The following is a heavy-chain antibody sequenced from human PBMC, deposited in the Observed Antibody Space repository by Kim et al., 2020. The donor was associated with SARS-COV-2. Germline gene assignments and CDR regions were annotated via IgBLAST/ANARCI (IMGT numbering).Heavy chain of an antibody. Sequence: ASVKVSCKASGYTFTNHAINWVRQAPGRGLEWMGWINTDTESPTYAPDFTGRFVFSLDTSVSTAYLQIRSLEAEDTALYYCARVVWGGYRYIDSWGQGTLVTVSS. CDR3: ARVVWGGYRYIDS. D-gene: IGHD3-16*02. J-gene: IGHJ4*02. V-gene: IGHV7-4-1*02. CDR2: INTDTESP. CDR1: GYTFTNHA.